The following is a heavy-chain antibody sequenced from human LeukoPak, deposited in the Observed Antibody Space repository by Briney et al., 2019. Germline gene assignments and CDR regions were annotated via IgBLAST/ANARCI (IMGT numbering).Heavy chain of an antibody. CDR1: GGSISSYY. CDR3: ARANYDSSGYYSPFDY. J-gene: IGHJ4*02. Sequence: PSETLSLTCTVSGGSISSYYWSWIRQPPGKGLEWIGYIYYSGSTNYNPSLKSRVTISVDTSENQFSLKLSSVTAADTAVYYCARANYDSSGYYSPFDYWGQGTLVTVSS. CDR2: IYYSGST. D-gene: IGHD3-22*01. V-gene: IGHV4-59*01.